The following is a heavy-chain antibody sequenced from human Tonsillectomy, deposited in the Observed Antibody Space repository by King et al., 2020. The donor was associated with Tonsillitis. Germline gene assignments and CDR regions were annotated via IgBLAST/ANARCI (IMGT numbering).Heavy chain of an antibody. J-gene: IGHJ4*02. V-gene: IGHV3-30*02. D-gene: IGHD2-15*01. CDR1: GFTFDRFG. CDR3: AKDYSIVARPPCDH. Sequence: QLVQSGGGVVQPGGSLRLSCATSGFTFDRFGMQWVRRAPGKGLEWVALIRYDGREKFYAGSVKGRFTVSRDDSRNTLYLQMNNLSDDDTAVYYCAKDYSIVARPPCDHWGQGTLVTVSS. CDR2: IRYDGREK.